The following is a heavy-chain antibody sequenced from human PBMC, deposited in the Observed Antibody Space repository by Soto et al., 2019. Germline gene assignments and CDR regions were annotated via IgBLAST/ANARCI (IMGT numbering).Heavy chain of an antibody. D-gene: IGHD3-16*01. Sequence: GGSLRLSCAASGFTFGHAWMDWVRQAPGKGLEWVGRIKSEPDGGTTDYAAPVKGRFTISRDDSKYMLFLQMNSLKIEDTAVYYCMTDPPKLLGPFDYWGQGTLVTVSS. CDR3: MTDPPKLLGPFDY. CDR1: GFTFGHAW. J-gene: IGHJ4*01. V-gene: IGHV3-15*07. CDR2: IKSEPDGGTT.